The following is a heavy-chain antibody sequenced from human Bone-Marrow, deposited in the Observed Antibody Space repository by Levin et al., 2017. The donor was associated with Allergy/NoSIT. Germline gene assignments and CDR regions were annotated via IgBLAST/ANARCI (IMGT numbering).Heavy chain of an antibody. V-gene: IGHV5-51*01. Sequence: GESLKISCQGSGYSFTSYNIAWVRQMPGGGLEWMGLIYPDDSYTIYSPSFQGQVTISVDKSISTAYLHWSSLRASDTAIYYCARRDLDKIYGMDVWGQGTAISVSS. CDR1: GYSFTSYN. CDR3: ARRDLDKIYGMDV. D-gene: IGHD3/OR15-3a*01. CDR2: IYPDDSYT. J-gene: IGHJ6*02.